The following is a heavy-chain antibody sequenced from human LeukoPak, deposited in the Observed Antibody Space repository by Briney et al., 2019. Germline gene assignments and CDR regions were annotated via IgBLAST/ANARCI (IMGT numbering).Heavy chain of an antibody. CDR3: ARDAYNWNDGNAFDI. D-gene: IGHD1-1*01. Sequence: TTSETLSFTSTAPVASTTRGSYYGTWFRHPPGRDLRWIGRIYTSGSTNYNPSLKSRVTISVDTSKNQFSLKLSSVTAADTAVYYCARDAYNWNDGNAFDIWGQGTMVTVSS. CDR1: VASTTRGSYY. V-gene: IGHV4-61*02. J-gene: IGHJ3*02. CDR2: IYTSGST.